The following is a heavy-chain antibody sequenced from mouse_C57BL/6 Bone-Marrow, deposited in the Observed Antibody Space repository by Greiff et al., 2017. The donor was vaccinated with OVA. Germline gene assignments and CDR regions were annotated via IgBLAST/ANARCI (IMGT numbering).Heavy chain of an antibody. J-gene: IGHJ1*03. CDR1: GFTFSDFY. CDR2: SRNKANDYTT. V-gene: IGHV7-1*01. CDR3: ARDAAYYSNYWYFDV. D-gene: IGHD2-5*01. Sequence: EVKLMESGGGLVQSGRSLRLSCATSGFTFSDFYMEWVRQAPGKGLEWIAASRNKANDYTTEYSASVKGRFIVSRDTSQSILYLQMNALRAEDTAIYYCARDAAYYSNYWYFDVWGTGTTVTVSS.